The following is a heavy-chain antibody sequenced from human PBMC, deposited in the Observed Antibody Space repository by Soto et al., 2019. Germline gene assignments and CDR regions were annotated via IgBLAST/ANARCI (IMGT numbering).Heavy chain of an antibody. CDR3: ERVTDIVAKQIDY. V-gene: IGHV4-59*01. J-gene: IGHJ4*02. D-gene: IGHD5-12*01. CDR2: IYYSGST. Sequence: PSETLSLTWTVSGGSISSYYWSWIRQPPGKGLEWIGYIYYSGSTNYNPSLKSRVTISVDTSKNQFYLELSSVTAADTAVYYCERVTDIVAKQIDYWGKGTLVNASS. CDR1: GGSISSYY.